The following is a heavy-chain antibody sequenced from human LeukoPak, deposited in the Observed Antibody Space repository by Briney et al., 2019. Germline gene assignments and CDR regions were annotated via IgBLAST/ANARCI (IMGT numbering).Heavy chain of an antibody. V-gene: IGHV3-23*01. D-gene: IGHD6-19*01. CDR3: AKDRNPWLESGVYFDY. CDR2: ISGSGGST. Sequence: GGSLRLSCAASGFTFSSYAMSWVRQAPGKGLEWVSAISGSGGSTYYADSVKGRFTISRDNSKNTLYLQMNSLRAEDTAVYYCAKDRNPWLESGVYFDYWGQGTLVTVSS. CDR1: GFTFSSYA. J-gene: IGHJ4*02.